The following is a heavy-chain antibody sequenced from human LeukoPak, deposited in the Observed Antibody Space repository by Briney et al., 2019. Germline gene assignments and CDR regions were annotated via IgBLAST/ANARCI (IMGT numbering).Heavy chain of an antibody. CDR3: ARVSGNWNDGYYYYYMDV. CDR1: GGTFSSYA. Sequence: ASVKVSCKASGGTFSSYAISWVRQAPGQGLEWMGGIIPIFGTANYAQKFQGRVTTTADESTSTAYMELSSLRSEDTAVYYCARVSGNWNDGYYYYYMDVWGKGTTVTISS. D-gene: IGHD1-1*01. J-gene: IGHJ6*03. V-gene: IGHV1-69*13. CDR2: IIPIFGTA.